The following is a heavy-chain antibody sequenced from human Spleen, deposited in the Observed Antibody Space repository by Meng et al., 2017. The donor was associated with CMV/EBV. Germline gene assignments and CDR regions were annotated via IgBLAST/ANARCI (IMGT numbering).Heavy chain of an antibody. D-gene: IGHD6-19*01. CDR1: GYSFTSSG. J-gene: IGHJ3*02. Sequence: ASVKVSCKPSGYSFTSSGISWVRQAPGQGLEWMGWSSAYNGNTNFAQKFQGRVTMTTDTSTSTAYMDLRSLRPDDTAVYYCARGPPVAAVAFDIWGQGTMVTVSS. V-gene: IGHV1-18*01. CDR3: ARGPPVAAVAFDI. CDR2: SSAYNGNT.